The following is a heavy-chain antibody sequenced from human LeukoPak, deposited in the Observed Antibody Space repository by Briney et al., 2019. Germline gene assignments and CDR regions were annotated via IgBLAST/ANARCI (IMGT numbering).Heavy chain of an antibody. CDR2: INAGNGNT. D-gene: IGHD5-12*01. Sequence: ASVKVSCKASGYTFTSYAIHWVRQAPGQRLEWMGWINAGNGNTKYSQKFQGRVTITRDTSASTAYMELSSPRSEDTAVYSCARGVATNRYYFDYWGQGTLVTVSS. J-gene: IGHJ4*02. V-gene: IGHV1-3*01. CDR3: ARGVATNRYYFDY. CDR1: GYTFTSYA.